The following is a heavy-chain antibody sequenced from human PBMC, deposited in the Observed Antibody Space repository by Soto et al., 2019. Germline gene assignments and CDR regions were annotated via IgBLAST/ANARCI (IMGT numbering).Heavy chain of an antibody. CDR1: GVSISSYY. Sequence: SETLSLTCTVSGVSISSYYWIWIRQPPGKGLEWIAYIYYSGSTNYNPPLKSRVTISVDTSKNQFSLKLSSVTAADPAVYYCARSPPGIAEDGTDYWGQGTLVTVSS. CDR3: ARSPPGIAEDGTDY. J-gene: IGHJ4*02. D-gene: IGHD6-13*01. V-gene: IGHV4-59*01. CDR2: IYYSGST.